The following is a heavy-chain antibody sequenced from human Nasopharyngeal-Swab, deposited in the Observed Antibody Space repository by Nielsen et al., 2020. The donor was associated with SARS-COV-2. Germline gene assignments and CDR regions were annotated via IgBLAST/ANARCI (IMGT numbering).Heavy chain of an antibody. CDR1: GGSISSYY. CDR3: ARDGTTGPDY. V-gene: IGHV4-59*12. D-gene: IGHD4-11*01. CDR2: IYYSGST. Sequence: SETLSLTCTVSGGSISSYYWSWIRQPPGKGLEWIGYIYYSGSTNYNPSPKSRVTISVDTSKNQFSLKLSSVTAADTAVYYCARDGTTGPDYWGQGTLVTVSS. J-gene: IGHJ4*02.